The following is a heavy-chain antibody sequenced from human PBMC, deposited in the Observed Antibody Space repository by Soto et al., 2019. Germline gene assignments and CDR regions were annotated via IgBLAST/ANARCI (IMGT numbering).Heavy chain of an antibody. D-gene: IGHD6-13*01. J-gene: IGHJ5*02. Sequence: ASVKVSCKASGYTFTGYYMHWVRHAPGQGLEWMGWINAGNGNTKYSQKFQGRVTITRDTSASTAYMELSSLRSEDTAVYYCALAAAAGYNWFDPWGQGTLVTVSS. CDR1: GYTFTGYY. CDR2: INAGNGNT. V-gene: IGHV1-3*01. CDR3: ALAAAAGYNWFDP.